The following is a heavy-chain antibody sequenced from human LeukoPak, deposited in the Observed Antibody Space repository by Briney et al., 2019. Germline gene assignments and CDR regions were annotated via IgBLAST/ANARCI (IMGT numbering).Heavy chain of an antibody. Sequence: ASVTVSCKASGYTFTGYYMHWVRRAPGQGLEWMGWINPNSGGTNYAQKFQGRVTMTRDTSISTAYMELSRLRSDDTAVYYCARVLWFGERGYFDYWGQGTLVTVSS. V-gene: IGHV1-2*02. CDR2: INPNSGGT. CDR1: GYTFTGYY. J-gene: IGHJ4*02. CDR3: ARVLWFGERGYFDY. D-gene: IGHD3-10*01.